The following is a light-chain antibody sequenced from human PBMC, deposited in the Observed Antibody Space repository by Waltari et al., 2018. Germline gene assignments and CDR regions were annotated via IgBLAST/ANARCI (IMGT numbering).Light chain of an antibody. CDR1: SKEIGSINY. CDR2: DVV. CDR3: SSYTSTSTFV. J-gene: IGLJ1*01. Sequence: QPALTHPASVSGSPGQPIPTSSPGTSKEIGSINYASWYQQHPGKVPKLMIYDVVGRPSGVSDRFSGSKSGNTASLTISGLQTEDEADYYCSSYTSTSTFVFGSGTKVTVL. V-gene: IGLV2-14*03.